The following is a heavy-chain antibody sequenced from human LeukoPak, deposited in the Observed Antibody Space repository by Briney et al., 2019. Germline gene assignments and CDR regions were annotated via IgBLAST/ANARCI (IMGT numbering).Heavy chain of an antibody. CDR2: VTRGIDGATA. J-gene: IGHJ5*02. CDR1: GVTFSKAW. V-gene: IGHV3-15*01. Sequence: GGSLRLSCAASGVTFSKAWMTWVRQAPGKGLEWVGRVTRGIDGATADYNVPVKGRFINSRDDSRNTLYLQMNSLTIEDTGVYYCSADYPEVTSWGRGTRVTVSA. CDR3: SADYPEVTS. D-gene: IGHD4-23*01.